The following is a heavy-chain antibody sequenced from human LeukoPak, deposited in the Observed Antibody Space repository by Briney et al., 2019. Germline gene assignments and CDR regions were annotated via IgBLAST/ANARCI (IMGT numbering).Heavy chain of an antibody. CDR2: ILGGGGST. Sequence: GGSLRLSCAASGFTLSSYAMSWVRQAPGKGLEWVSGILGGGGSTYYSDSVKGRFTISRDNSKNTLYLQMNSLRAEDTAVYYCAKQYCSGNTCHSEHYWGQGTLVTVSS. J-gene: IGHJ4*02. CDR3: AKQYCSGNTCHSEHY. D-gene: IGHD2-15*01. CDR1: GFTLSSYA. V-gene: IGHV3-23*01.